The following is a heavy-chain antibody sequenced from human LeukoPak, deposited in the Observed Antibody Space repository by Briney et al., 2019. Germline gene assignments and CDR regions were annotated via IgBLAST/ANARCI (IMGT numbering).Heavy chain of an antibody. V-gene: IGHV1-2*02. CDR3: ARIGQDIATDY. CDR2: INPNSGGT. J-gene: IGHJ4*02. CDR1: GYTFTGYY. D-gene: IGHD5-12*01. Sequence: ASVKLSCTASGYTFTGYYMHWVRQAPGQGLEWMGWINPNSGGTNYAQKLQGRVTMTRDTSISTAYMELSRLRSDDTAVYYCARIGQDIATDYWGQGTLVTVSS.